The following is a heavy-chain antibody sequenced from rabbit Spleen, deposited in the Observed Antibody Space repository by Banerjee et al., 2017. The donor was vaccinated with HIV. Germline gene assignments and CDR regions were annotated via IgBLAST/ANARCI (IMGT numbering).Heavy chain of an antibody. J-gene: IGHJ4*01. V-gene: IGHV1S40*01. CDR3: ARGSAAMTMVITGFYFTL. D-gene: IGHD2-1*01. CDR1: GFSFSNTYY. CDR2: IYGGSGGST. Sequence: QSLEESGGDLVKPGASLTLTCTASGFSFSNTYYLCWVRQAPGKGLECIACIYGGSGGSTYYASWAKGRFTISKTSSTAVTLQLTSLTAADTATYFCARGSAAMTMVITGFYFTLWGPGTLVTVS.